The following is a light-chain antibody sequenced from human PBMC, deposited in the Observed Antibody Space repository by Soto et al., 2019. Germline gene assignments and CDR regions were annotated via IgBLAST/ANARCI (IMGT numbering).Light chain of an antibody. CDR2: AAS. CDR1: QYIGRY. Sequence: DIQMTQSPSSLSASVGDRVTITCRAGQYIGRYLNWYQQKPGKAPKLLIYAASSLHSGVPSRFSGSGSGTDFTLTISSLQPEDFAAYYCQQNLSLPRTFGQGTKVDIK. J-gene: IGKJ1*01. V-gene: IGKV1-39*01. CDR3: QQNLSLPRT.